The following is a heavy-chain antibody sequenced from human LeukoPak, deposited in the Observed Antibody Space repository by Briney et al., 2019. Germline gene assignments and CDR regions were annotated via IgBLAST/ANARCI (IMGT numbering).Heavy chain of an antibody. D-gene: IGHD2-15*01. Sequence: PGGSLRLSCAASGFTFSNNSMTWVRQVPGKGLEWVANTKEDGSETYYVDSGRGRFFVSRDNAPNSLYMQMSRLRAADTAIYYCARVVPCSSSSCYSLHYYMDVWGKGTSVTVYS. V-gene: IGHV3-7*01. CDR1: GFTFSNNS. J-gene: IGHJ6*03. CDR2: TKEDGSET. CDR3: ARVVPCSSSSCYSLHYYMDV.